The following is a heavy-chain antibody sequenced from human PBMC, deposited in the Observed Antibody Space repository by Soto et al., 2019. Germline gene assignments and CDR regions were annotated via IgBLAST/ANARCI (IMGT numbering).Heavy chain of an antibody. CDR1: GYSYTSYG. V-gene: IGHV1-18*01. CDR3: AVDTRKELWTDVLNSMDL. J-gene: IGHJ6*02. CDR2: ISAYNGQT. Sequence: QGKLEQSGPEVKKPGASVNVSCKASGYSYTSYGISWVPQAPGQGPDGMGWISAYNGQTKPAQWVWGRVAFPTDASTSTAFMPLRSLRSDDTAMYYCAVDTRKELWTDVLNSMDLWGLATAVTV. D-gene: IGHD3-16*01.